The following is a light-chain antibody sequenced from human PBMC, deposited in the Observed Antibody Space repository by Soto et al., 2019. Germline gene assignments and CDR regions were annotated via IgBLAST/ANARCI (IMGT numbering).Light chain of an antibody. V-gene: IGLV2-14*03. CDR2: NVY. CDR1: RSDVGAYNF. Sequence: LTQPVSVSGSPGQSITISCTGSRSDVGAYNFVSWHQQHPGKVPKLMIYNVYDRPSAISYRFSRSKSGNTASLTISGLQCEDEADYYCSAYTVSRTYGFGTGTKVTVL. J-gene: IGLJ1*01. CDR3: SAYTVSRTYG.